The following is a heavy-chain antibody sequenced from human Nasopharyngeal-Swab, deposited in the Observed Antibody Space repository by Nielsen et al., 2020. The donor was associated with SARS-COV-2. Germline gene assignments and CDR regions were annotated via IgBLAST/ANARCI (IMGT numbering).Heavy chain of an antibody. CDR1: GFTFSRYW. V-gene: IGHV3-7*01. CDR3: ARDGIAAAGYYYYYGMDV. CDR2: IKQDGSEK. D-gene: IGHD6-13*01. J-gene: IGHJ6*02. Sequence: GESLKISCAASGFTFSRYWMSWVRQAPGKGLEWVANIKQDGSEKYYVDSVKGRFTISRDNAKNSLYLQMNSLRAEDTAVYYCARDGIAAAGYYYYYGMDVWGQGTTVTVSS.